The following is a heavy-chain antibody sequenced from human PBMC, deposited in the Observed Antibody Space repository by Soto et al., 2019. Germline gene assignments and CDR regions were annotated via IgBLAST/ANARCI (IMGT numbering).Heavy chain of an antibody. V-gene: IGHV1-46*03. Sequence: ASVKVSCKASGYTFTSYYMHWVRQAPGQGLEWMGIINPSGGSTSYAQKFQGRVTMTRDTSTSTVYMELSSLRSEDTAVYYCARAYPDFLSGYPNYYYYYMDVWGKGTTVTVSS. CDR1: GYTFTSYY. J-gene: IGHJ6*03. D-gene: IGHD3-3*01. CDR2: INPSGGST. CDR3: ARAYPDFLSGYPNYYYYYMDV.